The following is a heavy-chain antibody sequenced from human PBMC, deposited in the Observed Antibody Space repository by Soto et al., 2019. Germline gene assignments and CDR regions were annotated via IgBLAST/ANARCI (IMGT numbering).Heavy chain of an antibody. Sequence: PGGSLRLSCTASGFTFGDYAMSWFRQAPGKGLEWVGFIRSKAYGGTTEYAASVKGRFTISRDDSKSIAYLQMNSLKTEDTAVYYCTREGGYSYPAPWGQNDYYYYYGMDVWGQGTTVTVSS. D-gene: IGHD5-18*01. CDR2: IRSKAYGGTT. J-gene: IGHJ6*02. V-gene: IGHV3-49*03. CDR3: TREGGYSYPAPWGQNDYYYYYGMDV. CDR1: GFTFGDYA.